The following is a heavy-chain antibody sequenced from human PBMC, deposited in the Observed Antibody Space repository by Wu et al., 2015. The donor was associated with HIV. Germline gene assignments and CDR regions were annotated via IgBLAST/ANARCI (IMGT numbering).Heavy chain of an antibody. Sequence: VQLVQSGTEVKKPGSSVKVSCKASGGTLNNYAISWVRQAPGQGLEWMGRIIPVFGITKYTQEFEGRVSITADESTNTAYMELRSPRSEDTALYFCARDHFDSSGCRAFDVWGQETMVSVSS. V-gene: IGHV1-69*13. CDR3: ARDHFDSSGCRAFDV. CDR2: IIPVFGIT. CDR1: GGTLNNYA. J-gene: IGHJ3*01. D-gene: IGHD3-22*01.